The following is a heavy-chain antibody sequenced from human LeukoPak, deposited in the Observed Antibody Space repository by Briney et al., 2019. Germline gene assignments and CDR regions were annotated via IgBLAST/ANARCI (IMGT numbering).Heavy chain of an antibody. CDR1: GFTFSSYS. CDR2: ISGSGGST. D-gene: IGHD1-26*01. Sequence: GGSLRLSCAASGFTFSSYSMNWVRQAPGKGLEWVSGISGSGGSTYYADSVKGRFTISRDNSKNTLYLQMNSLRAEDTAVYYCAKIGSGSYGWLDPWGQGTLVTVSS. V-gene: IGHV3-23*01. J-gene: IGHJ5*02. CDR3: AKIGSGSYGWLDP.